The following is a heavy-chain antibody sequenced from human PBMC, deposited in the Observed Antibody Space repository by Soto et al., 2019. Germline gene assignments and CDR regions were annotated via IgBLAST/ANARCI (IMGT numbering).Heavy chain of an antibody. J-gene: IGHJ6*02. Sequence: SETLSLTCIVSGGSISGGVYYWSWIRQHPGKGLEWIGYINYSGRTYYNPSLKSRVTISVDTSKNQFSLKVGSVTAADTAVYYCASDQQAAADPEDYSGMAVWGQGTTVTVSS. CDR2: INYSGRT. V-gene: IGHV4-31*03. CDR3: ASDQQAAADPEDYSGMAV. D-gene: IGHD6-13*01. CDR1: GGSISGGVYY.